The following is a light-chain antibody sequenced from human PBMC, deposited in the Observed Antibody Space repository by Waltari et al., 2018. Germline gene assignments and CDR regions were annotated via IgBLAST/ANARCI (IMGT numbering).Light chain of an antibody. V-gene: IGKV3-11*01. CDR3: QHCDTWPLS. J-gene: IGKJ4*01. Sequence: SRRASQSLSNHLALYQQKPGQAPRLLVYDASTRATGIPARFIGSGSGTDFTLTISSLESEDIAVYYCQHCDTWPLSFGGGTKVEFK. CDR1: QSLSNH. CDR2: DAS.